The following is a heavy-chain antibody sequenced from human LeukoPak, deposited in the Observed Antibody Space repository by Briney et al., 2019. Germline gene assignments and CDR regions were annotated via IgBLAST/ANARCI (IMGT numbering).Heavy chain of an antibody. D-gene: IGHD3-22*01. CDR2: IKQDGSEK. Sequence: GGSLRLSCASSGFTFSSYWMTWVRQAPGKGLEWVANIKQDGSEKYYVDSVKGRFTISGDNAKNSLYLQMSSLRAEVTAVYYCASGPYYYDSSAYYPDGYWGQGTLVTVSS. CDR3: ASGPYYYDSSAYYPDGY. J-gene: IGHJ4*02. CDR1: GFTFSSYW. V-gene: IGHV3-7*01.